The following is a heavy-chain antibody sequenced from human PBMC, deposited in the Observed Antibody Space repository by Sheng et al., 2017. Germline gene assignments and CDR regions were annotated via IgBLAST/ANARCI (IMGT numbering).Heavy chain of an antibody. CDR1: GFTFSRHW. J-gene: IGHJ3*02. CDR2: IDGDGSTT. V-gene: IGHV3-74*02. Sequence: EVQLVESGGGLVQPGGSLTLSCAASGFTFSRHWMQWVRQAPGKGLVWVSRIDGDGSTTTYADSVKGRFTIFRDNAKNTLYLQMNSLRAEDTAVYYCVRSGVPNGFDIWGQGTMVTVSS. CDR3: VRSGVPNGFDI. D-gene: IGHD2-15*01.